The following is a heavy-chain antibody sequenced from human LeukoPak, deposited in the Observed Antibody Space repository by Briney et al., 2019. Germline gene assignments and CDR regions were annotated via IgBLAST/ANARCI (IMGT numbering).Heavy chain of an antibody. V-gene: IGHV3-53*01. CDR1: AFTVSNNY. J-gene: IGHJ4*02. D-gene: IGHD2-2*02. CDR3: ARADTPYYFDS. CDR2: IYIAGST. Sequence: PGGSLRLSCAASAFTVSNNYMNWVRQAPGKGPEWVSIIYIAGSTYYADSVKGRFTISRDNSKNTLYLQMDSLRVEDTAVYYCARADTPYYFDSWGQGTLVTVSS.